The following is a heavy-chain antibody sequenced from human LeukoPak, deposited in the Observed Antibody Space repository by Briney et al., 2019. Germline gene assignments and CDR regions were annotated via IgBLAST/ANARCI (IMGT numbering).Heavy chain of an antibody. CDR2: LYYSGST. V-gene: IGHV4-59*02. J-gene: IGHJ4*02. D-gene: IGHD6-6*01. CDR1: GDSVSRDS. CDR3: ARIIAGRLDF. Sequence: KPSETLSLTCTVSGDSVSRDSWSWIRQAPGKGLEWTGDLYYSGSTNYDPSLKSRVTISLDTSKNQFSLKLTSVTAADTAVYYCARIIAGRLDFWGQGTLVTVSS.